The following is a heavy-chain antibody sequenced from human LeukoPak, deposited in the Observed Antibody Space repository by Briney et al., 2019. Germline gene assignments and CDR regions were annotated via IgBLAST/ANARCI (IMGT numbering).Heavy chain of an antibody. J-gene: IGHJ3*02. V-gene: IGHV4-59*01. Sequence: PSETLSRTCTVSGVSISGFYWRWMRQPPGKGLVWLGNIYYSESTKYNPPLERRATMSVDTSRTDFSVKLSSVTAADAALYCCGRGGLENGYHSNDGFDIWGQGTMVTASS. D-gene: IGHD3-22*01. CDR1: GVSISGFY. CDR2: IYYSEST. CDR3: GRGGLENGYHSNDGFDI.